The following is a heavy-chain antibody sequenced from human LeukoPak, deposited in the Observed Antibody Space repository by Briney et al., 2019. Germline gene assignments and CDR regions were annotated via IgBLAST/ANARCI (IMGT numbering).Heavy chain of an antibody. CDR2: IYYSGST. J-gene: IGHJ4*02. Sequence: NSSETLSLTCTVSGGSISSYYWSWIRQPPGEGLEWIGYIYYSGSTNYNPSLKSRVTISVDTSKNQFSLKLSSVTAADTAVYYCARRKVRGSYPYFDYWGQGTLVTVSS. V-gene: IGHV4-59*08. CDR3: ARRKVRGSYPYFDY. D-gene: IGHD3-10*01. CDR1: GGSISSYY.